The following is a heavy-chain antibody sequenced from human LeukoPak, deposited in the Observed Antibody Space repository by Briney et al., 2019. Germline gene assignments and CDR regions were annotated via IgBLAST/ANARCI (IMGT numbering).Heavy chain of an antibody. CDR1: GFTFSSYE. CDR3: ATYSGAHHKTFDD. CDR2: IKQDESEK. V-gene: IGHV3-7*03. D-gene: IGHD1-26*01. J-gene: IGHJ4*02. Sequence: GGSLRLSCAASGFTFSSYEMNWVRQAPGEGLEWVANIKQDESEKDYVDSVRGRFTISRDNAKNSLYLQMNSLRAEDTALYYCATYSGAHHKTFDDWGQGTLVTVSS.